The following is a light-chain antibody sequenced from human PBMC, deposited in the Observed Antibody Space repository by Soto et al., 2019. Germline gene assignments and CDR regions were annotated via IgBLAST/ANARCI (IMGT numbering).Light chain of an antibody. V-gene: IGLV1-47*01. CDR3: AAWDDSLSV. J-gene: IGLJ1*01. CDR1: SSDIGSNY. Sequence: QSVLTQPPSASGTPGQRVTISCSGSSSDIGSNYVYWYQQLQGTAPKLLIYRNNQRPSGVPDRFSGSKSGTSASLAISGLRSEDEADYYCAAWDDSLSVFGTGTKVTVL. CDR2: RNN.